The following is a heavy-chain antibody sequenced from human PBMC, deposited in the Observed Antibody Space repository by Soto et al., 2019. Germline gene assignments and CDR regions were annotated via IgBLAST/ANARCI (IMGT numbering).Heavy chain of an antibody. CDR1: GYSFTSYW. CDR2: IYPGDSDT. J-gene: IGHJ6*02. CDR3: ARLRVSIAVATYYYYYGMDV. V-gene: IGHV5-51*01. D-gene: IGHD6-19*01. Sequence: PGESLKISCKGSGYSFTSYWIGWVRQMPGKGLEWMGIIYPGDSDTRYSPSFQGQVTISADKSISTAYLQWSSLKASDTAMYYCARLRVSIAVATYYYYYGMDVWGQGTTVTVSS.